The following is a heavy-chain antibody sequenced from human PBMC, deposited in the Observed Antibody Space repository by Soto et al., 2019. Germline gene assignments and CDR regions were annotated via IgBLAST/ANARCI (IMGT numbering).Heavy chain of an antibody. CDR3: AKWAPWIDY. V-gene: IGHV3-23*01. J-gene: IGHJ4*02. Sequence: EVQLLESGGGLVQPGGSLRLSCAASGFTFSRYAMSWVRQSPGKGLEWVSAISGSGGSTYYADSVKGRFTISRDNSKNTLYMPMNSLRAEETAVYSCAKWAPWIDYWGQGTLVTVSS. CDR1: GFTFSRYA. CDR2: ISGSGGST.